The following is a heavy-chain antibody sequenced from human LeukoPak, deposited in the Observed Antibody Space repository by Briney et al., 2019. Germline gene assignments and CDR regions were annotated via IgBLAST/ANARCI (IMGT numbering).Heavy chain of an antibody. J-gene: IGHJ4*02. D-gene: IGHD3-9*01. CDR2: IWYDGSNK. V-gene: IGHV3-33*01. CDR3: ARDIGDGDIPAPFDY. Sequence: GRSLRLSCAASGFTFSHYGIHWVRQSPGKGLEWVAGIWYDGSNKNYVDSVEGRFTISRDNSKNTIYMQMNSLRAEDTAVYYCARDIGDGDIPAPFDYWGQGTLVTVSS. CDR1: GFTFSHYG.